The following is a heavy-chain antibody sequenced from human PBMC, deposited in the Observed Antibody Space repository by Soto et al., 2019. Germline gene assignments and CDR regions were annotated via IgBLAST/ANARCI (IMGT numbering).Heavy chain of an antibody. Sequence: PGGSLRLSCAASGFTFSSYGMHWVRQAPGKGLEWVAVISYDGSNKYYADSVKGRLTISRDNSKNTLYLQMNSLRAEDTAVYYCAKALYGAFDIWGQGTMVTVSS. V-gene: IGHV3-30*18. D-gene: IGHD3-10*01. CDR2: ISYDGSNK. CDR3: AKALYGAFDI. CDR1: GFTFSSYG. J-gene: IGHJ3*02.